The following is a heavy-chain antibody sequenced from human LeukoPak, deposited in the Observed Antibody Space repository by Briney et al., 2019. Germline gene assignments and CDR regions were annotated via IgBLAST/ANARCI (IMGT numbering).Heavy chain of an antibody. J-gene: IGHJ3*02. D-gene: IGHD2-2*01. CDR1: GFTFSGYA. CDR2: ISGSGGRT. Sequence: GGSLRLSCAASGFTFSGYAMSWVRQTPGKGLEWVSAISGSGGRTYFADSVKGRFTISRDNSKNTLYLQMNSLRPEDTAVYYCARPIYCSSTSCPRAFDIWGQGTMVTVSS. CDR3: ARPIYCSSTSCPRAFDI. V-gene: IGHV3-23*01.